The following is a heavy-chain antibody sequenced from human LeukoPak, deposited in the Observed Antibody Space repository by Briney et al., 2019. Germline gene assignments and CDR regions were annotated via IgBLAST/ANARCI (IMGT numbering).Heavy chain of an antibody. CDR3: ARLVYYDSSGPYYFDY. D-gene: IGHD3-22*01. V-gene: IGHV7-4-1*02. J-gene: IGHJ4*02. CDR2: INTNTGNP. Sequence: ASVKVSCRASGYTFTSYAMNWERQAPGQGLEWMGWINTNTGNPTYAQGFTGRFVFSLDTSVSTAYLQISSLKAEDTAVYYCARLVYYDSSGPYYFDYWGQGTLVTVSS. CDR1: GYTFTSYA.